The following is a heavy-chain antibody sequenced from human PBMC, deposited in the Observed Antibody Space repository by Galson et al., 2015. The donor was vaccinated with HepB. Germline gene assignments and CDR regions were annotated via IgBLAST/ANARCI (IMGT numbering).Heavy chain of an antibody. V-gene: IGHV4-59*01. Sequence: PSLKSRVTISVDTSKNQFSLKLSSVTAADTAVYYCARERVSFGTFGEVILRTPDAFDIWGQGTMVTVSS. CDR3: ARERVSFGTFGEVILRTPDAFDI. J-gene: IGHJ3*02. D-gene: IGHD3-16*02.